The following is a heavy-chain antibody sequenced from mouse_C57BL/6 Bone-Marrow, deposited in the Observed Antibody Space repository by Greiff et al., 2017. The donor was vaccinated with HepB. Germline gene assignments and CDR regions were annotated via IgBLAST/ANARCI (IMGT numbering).Heavy chain of an antibody. Sequence: EVKLVESGGGLVQPGGSLKLSCAASGFTFSDYYMYWVRQTPEKRLEWVAYISNGGGSTYYPDTVKGRFTISRDNAKNTLYLQMSRLKSEDTAMYYCARPFYYYGIYWYFDVWGTGTTVTVSS. CDR2: ISNGGGST. V-gene: IGHV5-12*01. D-gene: IGHD1-1*01. J-gene: IGHJ1*03. CDR1: GFTFSDYY. CDR3: ARPFYYYGIYWYFDV.